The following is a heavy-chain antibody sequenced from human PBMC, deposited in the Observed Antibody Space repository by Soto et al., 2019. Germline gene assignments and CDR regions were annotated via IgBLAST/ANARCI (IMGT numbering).Heavy chain of an antibody. CDR2: INTYSGNT. V-gene: IGHV1-18*01. CDR1: GYTFINYG. D-gene: IGHD3-10*01. J-gene: IGHJ5*02. CDR3: ARGVGSGSYYNQYNWFDP. Sequence: ASVKVSCKASGYTFINYGISWVRQAPGQGLEWMGWINTYSGNTKYAQKLQGRVTMTTDTSTSTAYMELRSLRSDDTAVYYCARGVGSGSYYNQYNWFDPWGQGTLVTVSS.